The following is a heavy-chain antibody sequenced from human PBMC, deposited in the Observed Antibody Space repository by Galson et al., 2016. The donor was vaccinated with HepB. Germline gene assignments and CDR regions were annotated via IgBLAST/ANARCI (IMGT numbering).Heavy chain of an antibody. V-gene: IGHV1-69*06. CDR2: IIPIFDTI. D-gene: IGHD3-22*01. J-gene: IGHJ6*03. CDR3: ARGEVVVPTSAGGIAYSYYMDV. CDR1: GDTFGSNA. Sequence: SVKVSCKVSGDTFGSNAVNWVRQAPGQGLEWMGGIIPIFDTITYAQKFQDRVTITAGKSTTTAFLDLRNLRSEDTAVYYCARGEVVVPTSAGGIAYSYYMDVWGKGTSVTVSS.